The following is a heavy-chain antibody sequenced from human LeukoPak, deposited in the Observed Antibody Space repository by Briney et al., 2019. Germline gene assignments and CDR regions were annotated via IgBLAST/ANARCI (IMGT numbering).Heavy chain of an antibody. Sequence: GGSLRLSCAASGFTFSSYGMHWVHQAPGKGLEWVAFIRYDGSNKYYADSVKGRLTISRDNSKNTLYLQMNSLRAEDTAVYYCADEMPGLYYYYMDVWGKGTTVTVSS. J-gene: IGHJ6*03. CDR2: IRYDGSNK. CDR1: GFTFSSYG. D-gene: IGHD2-2*01. CDR3: ADEMPGLYYYYMDV. V-gene: IGHV3-30*02.